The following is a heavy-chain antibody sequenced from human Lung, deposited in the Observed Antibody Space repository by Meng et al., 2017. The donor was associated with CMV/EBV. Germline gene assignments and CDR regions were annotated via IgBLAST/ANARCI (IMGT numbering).Heavy chain of an antibody. CDR3: LRRSGGSV. D-gene: IGHD3-10*01. J-gene: IGHJ1*01. Sequence: VQWRKSGPALVKPSETLSLTCAVSGDSITNHNWWAWVRQPPGKGLEWIGEIPHRGSSAYNPSLKSRVSMSIDKSKNQFSLKLTSVTAADTAVYHCLRRSGGSVWGQGTLVTVSS. CDR2: IPHRGSS. V-gene: IGHV4-4*02. CDR1: GDSITNHNW.